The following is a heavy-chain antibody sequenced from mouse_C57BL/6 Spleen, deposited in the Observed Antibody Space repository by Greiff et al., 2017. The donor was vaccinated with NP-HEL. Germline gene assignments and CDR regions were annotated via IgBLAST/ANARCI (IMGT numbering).Heavy chain of an antibody. CDR1: GYTFTSYW. CDR3: ARYDYDEAY. CDR2: IDPSDRET. Sequence: QVQLKQPGAELVRPGSSVKLSCKASGYTFTSYWMHWVKQRPIQGLEWIGNIDPSDRETHYNQKFKDKATLTVDKSSSTAYMQLSSLTSEDSAVYYCARYDYDEAYWGQGTLVTVSA. D-gene: IGHD2-4*01. V-gene: IGHV1-52*01. J-gene: IGHJ3*01.